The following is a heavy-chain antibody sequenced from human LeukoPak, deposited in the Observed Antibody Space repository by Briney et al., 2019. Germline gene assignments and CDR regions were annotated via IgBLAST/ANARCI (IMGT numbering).Heavy chain of an antibody. CDR2: IYTSGST. J-gene: IGHJ6*02. Sequence: SETLSLTCTVSGGSPSSYYWSWIRQPAGKGLEWIGHIYTSGSTNYNPSLKSRVTMSVDTSKNQFSLKLSSVTAADTAVYYCARGSGFDYYYYSMDVWGQGTTVTVSS. CDR3: ARGSGFDYYYYSMDV. CDR1: GGSPSSYY. V-gene: IGHV4-4*07. D-gene: IGHD3-10*01.